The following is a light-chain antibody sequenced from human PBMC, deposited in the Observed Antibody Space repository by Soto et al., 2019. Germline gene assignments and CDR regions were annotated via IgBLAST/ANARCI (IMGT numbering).Light chain of an antibody. V-gene: IGKV3-20*01. Sequence: EIVLTQSPGTLSFSPGERATLSCRASQSVRSTSIAWYQQKPGQAPRLLIYGASSRATGIPDRFSGSGSGTDFTLTISRLEPEDFAVYYCQQYDNSPPWTFGQGTKVEIK. CDR2: GAS. CDR1: QSVRSTS. CDR3: QQYDNSPPWT. J-gene: IGKJ1*01.